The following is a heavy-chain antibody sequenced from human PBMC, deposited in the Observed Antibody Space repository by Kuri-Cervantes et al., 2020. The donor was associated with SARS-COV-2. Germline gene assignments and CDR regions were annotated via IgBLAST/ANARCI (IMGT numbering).Heavy chain of an antibody. V-gene: IGHV3-11*06. CDR1: GFTFSDYY. CDR2: ISSSSSYT. D-gene: IGHD5-12*01. Sequence: GESLKISCAASGFTFSDYYMSWIRQAPGKGLEWVSYISSSSSYTNYADSVKGRFTISRDNAKNSLYLQMNSLRAEDTAVYYCARGSSGYDLTFDYWGQGTLVTDSS. CDR3: ARGSSGYDLTFDY. J-gene: IGHJ4*02.